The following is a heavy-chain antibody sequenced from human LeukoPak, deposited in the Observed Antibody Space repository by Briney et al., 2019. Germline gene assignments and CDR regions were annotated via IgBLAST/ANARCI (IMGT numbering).Heavy chain of an antibody. D-gene: IGHD1-26*01. V-gene: IGHV3-64D*09. CDR2: ISYNGGST. CDR3: VKEGGGSHYFDY. Sequence: PGGSLRLSCSASGFTFSSYAMHWVRQAPGKGLECVSAISYNGGSTYYADSVKGRFSISRDNSKNTLYLQMSSLRAEDTAVYYCVKEGGGSHYFDYWGQGTLVTVSS. CDR1: GFTFSSYA. J-gene: IGHJ4*02.